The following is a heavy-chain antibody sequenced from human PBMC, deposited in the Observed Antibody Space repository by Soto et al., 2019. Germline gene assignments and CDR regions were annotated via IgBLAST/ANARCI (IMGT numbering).Heavy chain of an antibody. CDR3: AGYSGYDYYYYYGMDV. J-gene: IGHJ6*02. CDR2: IYYSGST. V-gene: IGHV4-31*03. D-gene: IGHD5-12*01. CDR1: GGSISSGGYY. Sequence: PSETLSLTCTVSGGSISSGGYYWSWIRQHPGKGLEWIGYIYYSGSTYYNPSLKSRVTISVDTSKNQFSLKLSSVTAADTAVYYCAGYSGYDYYYYYGMDVWGQGTTVTVSS.